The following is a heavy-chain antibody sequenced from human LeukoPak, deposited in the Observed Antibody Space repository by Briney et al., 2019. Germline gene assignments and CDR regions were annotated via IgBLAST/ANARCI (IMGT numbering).Heavy chain of an antibody. CDR1: GFTFSSYG. J-gene: IGHJ4*02. Sequence: PGGSLRLSCAASGFTFSSYGMNWVRQAPGKGLEWVSSISSSSSYIYYADSVKGRFTISRDNAKNSLYLQMNSLRAEDTAVYYCARDPYSYGYVLCDYWGQGTLVTVSS. CDR3: ARDPYSYGYVLCDY. D-gene: IGHD5-18*01. V-gene: IGHV3-21*01. CDR2: ISSSSSYI.